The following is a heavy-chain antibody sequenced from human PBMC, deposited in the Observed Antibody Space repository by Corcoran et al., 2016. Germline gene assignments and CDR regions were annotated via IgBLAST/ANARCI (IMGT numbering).Heavy chain of an antibody. D-gene: IGHD5-12*01. V-gene: IGHV5-51*01. CDR1: GYSFTTYW. J-gene: IGHJ6*02. Sequence: EVQLVQSGAEVKKPGESLEISCQGSGYSFTTYWIGWVRQMPGKGLEWVGIRYPGDSNTRYSPSFQGQVTISAEKSISTAYLQWSSLKASDTAIYYCARGWGGYSGGRARYYYYGMDVWGQGTTVTVSS. CDR3: ARGWGGYSGGRARYYYYGMDV. CDR2: RYPGDSNT.